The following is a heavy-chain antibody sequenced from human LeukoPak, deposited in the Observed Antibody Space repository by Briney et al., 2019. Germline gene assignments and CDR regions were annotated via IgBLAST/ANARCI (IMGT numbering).Heavy chain of an antibody. CDR3: AKGAKGTLNWFDP. Sequence: PGGSLRLSCVASGLSFSSDAMSWVRQAPGKGLEWVSSITISGGSTYYADSVKGRFTISRDNSKNTLYLQMNSLRAEDTAVYYCAKGAKGTLNWFDPWGQGTLVTVSS. J-gene: IGHJ5*02. V-gene: IGHV3-23*01. CDR1: GLSFSSDA. D-gene: IGHD2/OR15-2a*01. CDR2: ITISGGST.